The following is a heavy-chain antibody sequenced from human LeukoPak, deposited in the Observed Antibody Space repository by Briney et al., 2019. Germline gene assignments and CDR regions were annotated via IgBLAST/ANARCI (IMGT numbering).Heavy chain of an antibody. Sequence: ASVKVSCKASGYTFTSYGISWVRQAPGQGLEWMGWISAYNGNTNYAQKLQGRVTMTTDTSTSTAYMELRGLRSDDTAVYYCARDYYDSSGQNSDAFDIWGQGTMVTVSS. D-gene: IGHD3-22*01. V-gene: IGHV1-18*01. CDR1: GYTFTSYG. CDR2: ISAYNGNT. J-gene: IGHJ3*02. CDR3: ARDYYDSSGQNSDAFDI.